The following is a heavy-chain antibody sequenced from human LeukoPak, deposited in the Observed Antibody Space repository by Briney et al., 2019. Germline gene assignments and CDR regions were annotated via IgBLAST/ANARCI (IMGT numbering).Heavy chain of an antibody. CDR2: ISYDGSNK. J-gene: IGHJ6*03. V-gene: IGHV3-30*03. CDR3: ARDYYGYYYMDV. Sequence: GGSLRLSCAASGFTFSSYGMHWVRQAPGKGLEWVAVISYDGSNKYYADSVKGRFTISRDNSKNTLYLQMNSLRAEDTAVYYCARDYYGYYYMDVWGKGTTVTVSS. D-gene: IGHD3-10*01. CDR1: GFTFSSYG.